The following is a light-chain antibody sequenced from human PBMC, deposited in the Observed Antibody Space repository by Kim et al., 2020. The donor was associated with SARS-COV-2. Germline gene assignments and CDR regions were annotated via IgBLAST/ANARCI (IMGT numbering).Light chain of an antibody. Sequence: QSVLTQPPSASGTPGQRVTISCSGSISNIGSHSVYWYQQFPGTAPKLLIYRNDQRPSGVPDRFSGSKSGTSASLAISVLRSSDEADYYCAARDDTLSDFLFGGGTKVTVL. V-gene: IGLV1-47*01. J-gene: IGLJ1*01. CDR3: AARDDTLSDFL. CDR2: RND. CDR1: ISNIGSHS.